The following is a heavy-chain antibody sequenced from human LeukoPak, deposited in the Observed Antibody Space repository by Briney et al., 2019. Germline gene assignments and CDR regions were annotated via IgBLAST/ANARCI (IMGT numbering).Heavy chain of an antibody. CDR3: ARVPLTEWLLIDY. V-gene: IGHV1-69*05. D-gene: IGHD5-12*01. CDR2: IIPMSGTA. CDR1: GGTLSSYA. J-gene: IGHJ4*02. Sequence: SVKVSCKASGGTLSSYAISWVRQAPGQGLEWMGGIIPMSGTANYAQKFQGRVTITTDEPTSTVYFELNNLRSGDTAVYYCARVPLTEWLLIDYWGQGTLLTVSS.